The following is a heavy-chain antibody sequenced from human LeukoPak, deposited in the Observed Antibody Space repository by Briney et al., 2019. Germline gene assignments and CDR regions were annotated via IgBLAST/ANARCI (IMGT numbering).Heavy chain of an antibody. CDR2: IKQDGSEK. CDR1: GFTFSTYW. Sequence: GSLRLSCAASGFTFSTYWMTWVRQAPGKGLEWVANIKQDGSEKNYVDSVKGRFTISRDNAKNSLYLQMNTLRADDTAVYFCAGGITMVRGADYWGQGTLVTVSS. V-gene: IGHV3-7*04. J-gene: IGHJ4*02. CDR3: AGGITMVRGADY. D-gene: IGHD3-10*01.